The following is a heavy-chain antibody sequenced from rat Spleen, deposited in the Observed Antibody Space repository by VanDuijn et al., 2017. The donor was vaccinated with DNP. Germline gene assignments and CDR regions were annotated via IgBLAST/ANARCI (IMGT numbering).Heavy chain of an antibody. CDR3: ATWGLTFLYAMDA. D-gene: IGHD1-11*01. Sequence: EVQLVESGGGLVQPGNSLKLSCAASGFAFSDYAMAWVRQSPKKGLEWVATIIYDGSSTYYRDSVKGRFTISRDNAKSTLYLQMDSLRSEDTATYYCATWGLTFLYAMDAWGQGTSVTVSS. CDR1: GFAFSDYA. CDR2: IIYDGSST. J-gene: IGHJ4*01. V-gene: IGHV5S10*01.